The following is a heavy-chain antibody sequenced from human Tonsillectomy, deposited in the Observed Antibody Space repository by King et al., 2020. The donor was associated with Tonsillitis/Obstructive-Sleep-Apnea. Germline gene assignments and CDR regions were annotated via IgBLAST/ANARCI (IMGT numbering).Heavy chain of an antibody. CDR2: ISYDGSNK. V-gene: IGHV3-30*18. Sequence: VQLVESGGGVVQPGRSLRLSCAASGFTFSSYGMHWVRQAPGKGLEWVAVISYDGSNKNYVDSVKGRFTISRDNSKNTLYLQMNSLRAEDTAVYYCAKGPPPNYSDSSGPKRNTPGYYFDSWGQGTLVTVSS. CDR3: AKGPPPNYSDSSGPKRNTPGYYFDS. J-gene: IGHJ4*02. D-gene: IGHD3-22*01. CDR1: GFTFSSYG.